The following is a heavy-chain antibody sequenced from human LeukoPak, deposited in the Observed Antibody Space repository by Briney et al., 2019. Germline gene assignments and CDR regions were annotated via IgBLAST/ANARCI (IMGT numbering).Heavy chain of an antibody. V-gene: IGHV3-23*01. CDR1: GFTFSSYA. CDR2: ISGSGGST. D-gene: IGHD3-10*01. Sequence: GGSLRLSCAASGFTFSSYAMSWVLQAPGKGLEWVSAISGSGGSTYYADSVKGRFTISRDNSKNTLYLQMNSLRAEDTAVYYCAKGIYGSGSYYYYGMDVWGQGTTVTVSS. CDR3: AKGIYGSGSYYYYGMDV. J-gene: IGHJ6*02.